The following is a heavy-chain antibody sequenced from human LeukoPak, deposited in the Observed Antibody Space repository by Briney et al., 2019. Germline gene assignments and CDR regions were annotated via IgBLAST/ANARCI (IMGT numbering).Heavy chain of an antibody. CDR3: ARVAVGATLYYYYYMDV. CDR1: GGTFSSYA. D-gene: IGHD1-26*01. CDR2: IIPIFGTA. Sequence: SVKVSCKASGGTFSSYAISWVRQAPGQGLEWMGGIIPIFGTANYAQKFQGRVTITADESTSTAYMELSSLRSEDTAVYYCARVAVGATLYYYYYMDVWGKGTTVTVSS. J-gene: IGHJ6*03. V-gene: IGHV1-69*13.